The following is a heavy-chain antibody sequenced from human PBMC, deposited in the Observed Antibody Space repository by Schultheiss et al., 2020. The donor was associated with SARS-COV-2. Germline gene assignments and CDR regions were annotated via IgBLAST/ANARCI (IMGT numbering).Heavy chain of an antibody. V-gene: IGHV1-46*01. CDR3: ARAIFGIQLWSLDLNWFDP. J-gene: IGHJ5*02. D-gene: IGHD5-18*01. CDR1: GYTFTSYY. Sequence: GGSLRLSCKASGYTFTSYYMHWVRQAPGQGLEWMGIINPSGGSTSYAQKFQGRVTMTRDTSTSTVYMELSSLRAEDTAVYYCARAIFGIQLWSLDLNWFDPWGQGTLVTVSS. CDR2: INPSGGST.